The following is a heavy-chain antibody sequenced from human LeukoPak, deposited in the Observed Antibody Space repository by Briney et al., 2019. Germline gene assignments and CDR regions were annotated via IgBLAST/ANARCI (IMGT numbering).Heavy chain of an antibody. J-gene: IGHJ6*03. CDR1: GYTFSSYG. Sequence: ASVKVSCKASGYTFSSYGISWVRQAPGQGLEWMGWISVYNGNTYYAQKLQGRATMTTDTSTSTAYMELRSLRSDDTAVYYCARGHDFWSGPLNYYYMDVWGKGTTVTVSS. V-gene: IGHV1-18*01. D-gene: IGHD3-3*01. CDR3: ARGHDFWSGPLNYYYMDV. CDR2: ISVYNGNT.